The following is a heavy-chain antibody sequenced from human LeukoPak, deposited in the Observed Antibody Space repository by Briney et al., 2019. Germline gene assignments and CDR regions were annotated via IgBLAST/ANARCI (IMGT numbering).Heavy chain of an antibody. CDR2: IYGSGVSI. CDR3: AKDYSDSRVADVFLEY. J-gene: IGHJ4*02. Sequence: GGSLRLSCVASGFTFKNYVMNWVRQAPGKGLEWLATIYGSGVSISYADSVKGRFTISRDNSKNTFHPQLNSLRAEDTAVYYCAKDYSDSRVADVFLEYWGQGTLVTVSS. V-gene: IGHV3-23*01. CDR1: GFTFKNYV. D-gene: IGHD2-15*01.